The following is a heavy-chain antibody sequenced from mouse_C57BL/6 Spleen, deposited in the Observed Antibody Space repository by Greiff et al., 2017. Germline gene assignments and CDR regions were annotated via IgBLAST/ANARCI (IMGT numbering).Heavy chain of an antibody. V-gene: IGHV5-4*01. CDR1: GFTFSSYA. CDR3: ASTAQAAWFAY. D-gene: IGHD3-2*02. CDR2: ISDGGSYT. Sequence: DVQLVESGGGLVKPGGSLKLSCAASGFTFSSYAMSWVRQTPEKRLEWVATISDGGSYTYYPDNVKGRFTISRDNAKNNLYLQMSHLKSEDTAMYYCASTAQAAWFAYWGQGTLVTVSA. J-gene: IGHJ3*01.